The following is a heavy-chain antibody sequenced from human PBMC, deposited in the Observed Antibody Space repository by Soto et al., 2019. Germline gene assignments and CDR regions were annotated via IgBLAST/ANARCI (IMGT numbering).Heavy chain of an antibody. Sequence: QVQLVQSGAEVKKPGASVKLSCKASGYTFTDFYVHWVRQAPGQGLEWMGFVNPSGGGATYSQNFXXXXXXXXXXXXXXXXXXXXXXXXXXXXXXXXXXXRFDYTTKNPHLWGQGTLVTVSS. CDR1: GYTFTDFY. V-gene: IGHV1-46*01. J-gene: IGHJ5*02. CDR3: XXXRFDYTTKNPHL. D-gene: IGHD3-16*01. CDR2: VNPSGGGA.